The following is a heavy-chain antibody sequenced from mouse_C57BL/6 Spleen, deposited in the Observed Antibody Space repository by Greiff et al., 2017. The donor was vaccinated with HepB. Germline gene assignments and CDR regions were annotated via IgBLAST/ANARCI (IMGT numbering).Heavy chain of an antibody. CDR3: ARKEYYYGSSYWDFDV. J-gene: IGHJ1*03. CDR2: IHPNSGST. D-gene: IGHD1-1*01. Sequence: QVQLQQPGAELVKPGASVKLSCKASGYTFTSYWMHWVKQRPGQGLEWIGMIHPNSGSTNYNEKFKSKATLTVDKSSSTAYMQLSSLTSKDTAVYYCARKEYYYGSSYWDFDVWGTGTTVTVSS. CDR1: GYTFTSYW. V-gene: IGHV1-64*01.